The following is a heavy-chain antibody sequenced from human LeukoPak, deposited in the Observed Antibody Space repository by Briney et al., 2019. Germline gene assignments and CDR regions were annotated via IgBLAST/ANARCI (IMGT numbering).Heavy chain of an antibody. V-gene: IGHV1-18*01. CDR1: GYTFTSYG. CDR3: ARRRRGYSTYYYYMDV. D-gene: IGHD2-15*01. CDR2: ISAYNGNT. Sequence: GASVKVSCKASGYTFTSYGISWVRQAPGQGLEWMGWISAYNGNTNYAQKLQGRVTMTRDMSTSTVYMELSSLRSEDTAVYYCARRRRGYSTYYYYMDVWGKGTTVTVSS. J-gene: IGHJ6*03.